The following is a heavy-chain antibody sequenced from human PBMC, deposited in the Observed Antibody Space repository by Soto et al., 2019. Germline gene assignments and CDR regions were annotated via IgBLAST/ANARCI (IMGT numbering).Heavy chain of an antibody. CDR1: GGSISSGGYY. V-gene: IGHV4-31*03. CDR3: ARGKTVAAAGPFDY. D-gene: IGHD6-13*01. CDR2: IYYSGST. J-gene: IGHJ4*02. Sequence: QVQLQESGPGLVKPSQTLSLTCTVSGGSISSGGYYWSWIRQHPGKGLEWIGYIYYSGSTYYNPSLKTRVTLSVDTSKNQFSLKLSSVTAADTAVYYCARGKTVAAAGPFDYWGQGTLVTVSS.